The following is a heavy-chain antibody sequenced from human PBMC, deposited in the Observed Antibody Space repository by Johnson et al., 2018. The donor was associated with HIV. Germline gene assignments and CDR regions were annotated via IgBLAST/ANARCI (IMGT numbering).Heavy chain of an antibody. J-gene: IGHJ3*02. CDR3: ARGGSRITIFGLVTNLGALDI. D-gene: IGHD3-3*01. CDR1: GFTFSSYD. CDR2: IGTAVDT. Sequence: VQLVESGGGLVQPGGSLRLSCAASGFTFSSYDMHWVRQATGKGLEWVSTIGTAVDTYYPGSVKGRFTISRENAKNSLYLQMNSLRAGDTAMYYCARGGSRITIFGLVTNLGALDIWGQGTMVTVSS. V-gene: IGHV3-13*01.